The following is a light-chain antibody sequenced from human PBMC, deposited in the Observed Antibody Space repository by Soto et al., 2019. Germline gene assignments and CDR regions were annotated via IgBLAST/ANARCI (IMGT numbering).Light chain of an antibody. CDR1: SSDVGGYNF. CDR3: CSYASSTSYV. J-gene: IGLJ1*01. Sequence: QSALTQPASASGSPGQSITISCTGTSSDVGGYNFVSWYQQYPGKAPKLMIHDVTSRPSGVSNRFSGSKSGTTASLTISGLQAEDEADYYCCSYASSTSYVFGTGTKVTVL. V-gene: IGLV2-14*01. CDR2: DVT.